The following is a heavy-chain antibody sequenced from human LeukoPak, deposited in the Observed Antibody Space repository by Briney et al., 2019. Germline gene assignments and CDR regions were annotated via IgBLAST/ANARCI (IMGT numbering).Heavy chain of an antibody. V-gene: IGHV4-34*01. CDR3: AREAGLFLYSSGPIDAFDI. Sequence: SETLSLTCAVYGGSFAGYYGSWIAEPPGTGLEWSVEINESGSTNYNPALKSRITISVDTSKNQFSLKLSSVTAADTAVYYCAREAGLFLYSSGPIDAFDIWGQGTMVTVSS. CDR1: GGSFAGYY. CDR2: INESGST. D-gene: IGHD6-25*01. J-gene: IGHJ3*02.